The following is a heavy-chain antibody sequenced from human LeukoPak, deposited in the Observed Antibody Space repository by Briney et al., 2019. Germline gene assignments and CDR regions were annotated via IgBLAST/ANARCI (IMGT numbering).Heavy chain of an antibody. CDR2: INPNSGGT. CDR1: GYTFTGYY. V-gene: IGHV1-2*06. J-gene: IGHJ4*02. CDR3: ARGSGSYFYFDY. Sequence: ASVKVSCKASGYTFTGYYVHWVRQAPGQRLEWMVRINPNSGGTNYAQKFQGRVTMTRDTSISTAYMELSRLRSDDTAVYYCARGSGSYFYFDYWGQGTLVTVSS. D-gene: IGHD1-26*01.